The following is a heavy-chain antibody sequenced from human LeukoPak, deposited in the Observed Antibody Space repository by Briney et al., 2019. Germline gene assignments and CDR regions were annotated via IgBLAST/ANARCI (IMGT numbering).Heavy chain of an antibody. CDR1: GGSISSYY. D-gene: IGHD5-24*01. CDR2: IYTSGST. CDR3: ARGPDERWLQLIDY. J-gene: IGHJ4*02. V-gene: IGHV4-4*07. Sequence: SETLSLTCTVSGGSISSYYWSWIRQPAGRGLEWIGRIYTSGSTNSNPSLKSRVTISVDTSKNQFSLKLSSVTAADTAVYYCARGPDERWLQLIDYWGQGTLVTVSS.